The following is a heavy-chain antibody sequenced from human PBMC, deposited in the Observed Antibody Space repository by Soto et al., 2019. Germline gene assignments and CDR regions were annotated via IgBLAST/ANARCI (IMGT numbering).Heavy chain of an antibody. D-gene: IGHD2-15*01. CDR2: IYYSGST. CDR3: ASLVVVARTPSSFVI. J-gene: IGHJ3*02. CDR1: GGSISSGGYY. V-gene: IGHV4-31*03. Sequence: PSETLSLTCTVSGGSISSGGYYWTWIRQHPGKGLEWIGYIYYSGSTYYNPSLKSRVTISVDTSKNQFSLKLSSVTAADTAVYYCASLVVVARTPSSFVIWGQGTMVTVS.